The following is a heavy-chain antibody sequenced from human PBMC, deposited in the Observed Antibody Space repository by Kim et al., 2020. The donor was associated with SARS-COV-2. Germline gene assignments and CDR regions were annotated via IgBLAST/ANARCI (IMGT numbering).Heavy chain of an antibody. Sequence: SETLSLTCTVSGGSISSYYWSWIRQPPGKGLEWIGYIYYSGSTNYNPSLKSRVTISVDTSKNQFSLKLSSVTAADTAVYYCARDSFTYGDYANYGMDVWG. CDR1: GGSISSYY. D-gene: IGHD4-17*01. J-gene: IGHJ6*01. CDR3: ARDSFTYGDYANYGMDV. V-gene: IGHV4-59*13. CDR2: IYYSGST.